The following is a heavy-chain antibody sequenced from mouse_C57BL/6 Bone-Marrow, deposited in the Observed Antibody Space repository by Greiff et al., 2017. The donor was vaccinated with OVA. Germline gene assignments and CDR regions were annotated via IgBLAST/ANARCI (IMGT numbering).Heavy chain of an antibody. D-gene: IGHD2-3*01. CDR2: ISSGSSTI. Sequence: EVHLVESGGGLVKPGGSLKLSCAASGFTFSDYGMHWVRQAPEKGLEWVAYISSGSSTIYYADTVKGRFTISRDNAKNTLFLQMTSLRSEDTAMYYCARSGYYSVYAMDYWGQGTSVTVSS. V-gene: IGHV5-17*01. J-gene: IGHJ4*01. CDR1: GFTFSDYG. CDR3: ARSGYYSVYAMDY.